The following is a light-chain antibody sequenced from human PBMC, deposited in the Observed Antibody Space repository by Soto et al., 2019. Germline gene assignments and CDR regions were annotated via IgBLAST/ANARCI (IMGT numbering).Light chain of an antibody. Sequence: EVVLTQSPATLSLSPGERATLSCRASQNINWYLAWYQQKRGQAPRLLIYDASNRATGIPARFSGSGSGTDFTLTISSLEPEDFAVYYCQQRTSWPLTFGGGTKVEIK. CDR1: QNINWY. CDR3: QQRTSWPLT. V-gene: IGKV3-11*01. J-gene: IGKJ4*01. CDR2: DAS.